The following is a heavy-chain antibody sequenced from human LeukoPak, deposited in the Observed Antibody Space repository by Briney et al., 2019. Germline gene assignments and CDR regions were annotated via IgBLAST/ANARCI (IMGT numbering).Heavy chain of an antibody. V-gene: IGHV4-34*01. D-gene: IGHD2-21*01. Sequence: SETLSLTCAVYGGSFSGYYWSWIRQPPGKGLEWIGEINHSGSTNYNPSLKSRVTISVDTSKTQFSLKLSSVTAADTAVYYCARSVVSGMDVWGQGTTVTVSS. J-gene: IGHJ6*02. CDR1: GGSFSGYY. CDR2: INHSGST. CDR3: ARSVVSGMDV.